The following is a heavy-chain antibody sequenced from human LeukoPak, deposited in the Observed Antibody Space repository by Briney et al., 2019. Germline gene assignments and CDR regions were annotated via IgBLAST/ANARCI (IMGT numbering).Heavy chain of an antibody. CDR3: ARLAYGSGSYYNPSYFDY. V-gene: IGHV4-39*01. Sequence: SETLSLTCTVSGGSISSSSYYWGWIRQPPGKGLEWIGSIYYSGSTYYNPSLKSRVTISVYTSKNQVSLKLSSVTAADTAVYYCARLAYGSGSYYNPSYFDYWGQGTLVTVSS. D-gene: IGHD3-10*01. CDR1: GGSISSSSYY. J-gene: IGHJ4*02. CDR2: IYYSGST.